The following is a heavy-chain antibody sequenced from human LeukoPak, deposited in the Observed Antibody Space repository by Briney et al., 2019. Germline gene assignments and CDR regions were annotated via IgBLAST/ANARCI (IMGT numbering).Heavy chain of an antibody. CDR2: IYTSGST. Sequence: SETLSLTCTVSGGSISSYYWSWIRQPAGKGLEWIGRIYTSGSTNYNPSLKSRVTMSVDTSKNQFSLKLSSVTAADTAVYYCARDVWTYGSVYYYMDVWGKGTTVTISS. CDR1: GGSISSYY. CDR3: ARDVWTYGSVYYYMDV. D-gene: IGHD3-10*01. J-gene: IGHJ6*03. V-gene: IGHV4-4*07.